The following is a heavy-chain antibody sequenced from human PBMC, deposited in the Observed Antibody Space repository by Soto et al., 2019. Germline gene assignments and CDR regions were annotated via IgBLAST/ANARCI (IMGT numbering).Heavy chain of an antibody. CDR1: GYTFTSYA. V-gene: IGHV1-3*01. Sequence: ASVKVSCKASGYTFTSYAMHWVRQAPGQRLEWMGWINAGNGNTKYSQKFQSRVTITRDTSASTAYMKLSSLRSEDTAVYYCARSIVVVTALDYWGQGTLVTVSS. CDR2: INAGNGNT. CDR3: ARSIVVVTALDY. J-gene: IGHJ4*02. D-gene: IGHD2-21*02.